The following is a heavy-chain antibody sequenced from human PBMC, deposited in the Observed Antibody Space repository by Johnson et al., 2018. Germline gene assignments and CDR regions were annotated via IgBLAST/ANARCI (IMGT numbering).Heavy chain of an antibody. D-gene: IGHD3-10*01. CDR1: GGSFSGYY. CDR2: INHSGST. V-gene: IGHV4-34*01. CDR3: ARGGVTIRTFYYYDSMDV. J-gene: IGHJ6*03. Sequence: QVQLQQWGAGLLKPSETLSLTCAVYGGSFSGYYWSWIRQPPGKGLEWIGEINHSGSTNYNPSLKSRVTISVDTSKNQFSLMVSSVTAADTAVYSCARGGVTIRTFYYYDSMDVWGKGTTVTVSS.